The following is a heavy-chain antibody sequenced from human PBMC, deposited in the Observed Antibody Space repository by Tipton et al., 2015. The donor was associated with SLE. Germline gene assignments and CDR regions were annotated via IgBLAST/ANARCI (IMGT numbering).Heavy chain of an antibody. D-gene: IGHD3-10*02. CDR2: IYYSGST. Sequence: TLSLTCTVSGGSISSHYWSWIRQPPGKGLEWIGYIYYSGSTNYSPSLKSRVTISLDTSKNQFSLRLRSVTAADTALYYCARITNYVGYYYYLDVWGKGTTVTVSS. CDR3: ARITNYVGYYYYLDV. CDR1: GGSISSHY. V-gene: IGHV4-59*11. J-gene: IGHJ6*03.